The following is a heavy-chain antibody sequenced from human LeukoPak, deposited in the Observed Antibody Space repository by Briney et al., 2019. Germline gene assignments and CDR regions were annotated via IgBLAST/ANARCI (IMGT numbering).Heavy chain of an antibody. CDR3: AKDSTTVYDFWSGYH. CDR1: GFTFSSYA. CDR2: ISATGGST. J-gene: IGHJ4*02. D-gene: IGHD3-3*01. Sequence: GGSLRLSCAASGFTFSSYAMSWVRQAPGKGLEWVSAISATGGSTYYADSVKSRFTISRDNSKNTLYLQMNSLRAEDTAVYYCAKDSTTVYDFWSGYHWGQGTLVTVSS. V-gene: IGHV3-23*01.